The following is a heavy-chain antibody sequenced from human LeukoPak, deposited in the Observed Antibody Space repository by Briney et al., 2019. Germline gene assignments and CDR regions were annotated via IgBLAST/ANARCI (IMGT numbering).Heavy chain of an antibody. D-gene: IGHD3-22*01. V-gene: IGHV1-69*04. J-gene: IGHJ4*02. CDR1: GGTFSSYA. CDR3: AREYYDSSGYQFDY. CDR2: IIPILGIA. Sequence: ASVKVSCKASGGTFSSYAISWVRRAPGQGLEWMGRIIPILGIANYAQKFQGRVTITADKSTSTAYMELSSLRSEDTAVYYCAREYYDSSGYQFDYWGQGTLVTVSS.